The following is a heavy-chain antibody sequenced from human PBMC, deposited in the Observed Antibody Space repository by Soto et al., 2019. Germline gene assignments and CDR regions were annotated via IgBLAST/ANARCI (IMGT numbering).Heavy chain of an antibody. J-gene: IGHJ5*02. Sequence: EVQLVESGGALVQPGGSLRLSCAASGFTFSSYWMHWVRQAPGKGLVWVSRINSDGSSTSYADSVKGRFTISRDNAKNTLYLQMNSLRAEDTAVYYCARARGLIAVAGGNWFDPWGQGTLVTVSS. CDR2: INSDGSST. V-gene: IGHV3-74*02. CDR1: GFTFSSYW. CDR3: ARARGLIAVAGGNWFDP. D-gene: IGHD6-19*01.